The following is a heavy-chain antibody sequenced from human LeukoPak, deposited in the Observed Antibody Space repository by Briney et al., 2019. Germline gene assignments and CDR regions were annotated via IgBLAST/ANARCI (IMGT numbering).Heavy chain of an antibody. V-gene: IGHV3-23*01. CDR1: GFTFSTYA. J-gene: IGHJ4*02. D-gene: IGHD3-9*01. CDR2: ISGSGGST. Sequence: GGSLRLSCAASGFTFSTYAMSWVRQAPGKGLEWVSVISGSGGSTYYADSVKGRFTISRDNSKNTLYLQMNSLRAEDTAVYYCARDPTLRYFDWSFDYWGQGTLVTVSS. CDR3: ARDPTLRYFDWSFDY.